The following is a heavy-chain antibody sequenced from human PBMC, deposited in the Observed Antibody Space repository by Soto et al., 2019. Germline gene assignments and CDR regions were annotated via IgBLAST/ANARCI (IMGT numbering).Heavy chain of an antibody. D-gene: IGHD3-3*01. Sequence: AAALKIACKGAGSGVAGFCICFGREIPGTGLAGMRMIYPGDSDTRYSPSFQGQVTISADKSIRTAYLQWRSLKASATAMYYSASSGDPYYDFWSGQKGYDYYGMDVWGQGTTVTVSS. J-gene: IGHJ6*01. CDR2: IYPGDSDT. V-gene: IGHV5-51*01. CDR1: GSGVAGFC. CDR3: ASSGDPYYDFWSGQKGYDYYGMDV.